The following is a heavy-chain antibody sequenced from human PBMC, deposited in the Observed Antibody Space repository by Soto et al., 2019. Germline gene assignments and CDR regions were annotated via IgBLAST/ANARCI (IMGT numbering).Heavy chain of an antibody. CDR2: ISSNGGST. CDR3: ARDDRWELLPPGYYYYGMDV. D-gene: IGHD1-26*01. V-gene: IGHV3-64*01. J-gene: IGHJ6*02. CDR1: GFTFSSYA. Sequence: GGSLRLSCAASGFTFSSYAMHWVRQAPGKGLEYVSAISSNGGSTYYANSVKGRFTISRDNSKNTLYLQMNSLRAEDTAVYYCARDDRWELLPPGYYYYGMDVWGQGTTVTVSS.